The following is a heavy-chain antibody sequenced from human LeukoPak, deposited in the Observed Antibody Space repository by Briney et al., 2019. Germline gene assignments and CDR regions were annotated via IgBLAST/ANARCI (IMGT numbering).Heavy chain of an antibody. Sequence: GASVTVSCKASGYSFTTYDINWVRQAPGQGLEWIGWINTNTGKTGYAQKFQGRVTVTRHNSISTAYMELGSLRSDDTAVYYCTRVVPGPYNRFDPWGQGTLVTVSS. CDR1: GYSFTTYD. D-gene: IGHD2-8*02. CDR3: TRVVPGPYNRFDP. V-gene: IGHV1-8*01. J-gene: IGHJ5*02. CDR2: INTNTGKT.